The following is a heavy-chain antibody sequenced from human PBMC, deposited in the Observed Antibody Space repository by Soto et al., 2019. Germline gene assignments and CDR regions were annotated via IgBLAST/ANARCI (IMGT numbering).Heavy chain of an antibody. CDR1: GVTFSSYW. Sequence: VGSLRLSCAASGVTFSSYWMSWVRQAPGKGLEWVASIKQDGSEKYYVDSVKGRFTISRDNAKNSLYLQMNSLRAEDTAVYYCARDQGIAVVFDAFDIWGQGTMVTVSS. CDR2: IKQDGSEK. CDR3: ARDQGIAVVFDAFDI. V-gene: IGHV3-7*01. J-gene: IGHJ3*02. D-gene: IGHD6-19*01.